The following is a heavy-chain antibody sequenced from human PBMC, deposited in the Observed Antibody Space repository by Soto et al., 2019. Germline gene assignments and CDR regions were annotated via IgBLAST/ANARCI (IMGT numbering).Heavy chain of an antibody. CDR3: ARVAPIAAADGMDG. J-gene: IGHJ6*02. D-gene: IGHD6-13*01. CDR1: GYSISSGYY. CDR2: IYHSGST. V-gene: IGHV4-38-2*01. Sequence: PSETLSLTCAVSGYSISSGYYWGWIRQSPGKGLEWIGSIYHSGSTYYNPSLKSRVIISVDTSKNQFSLKLSSVTAADTAVYYCARVAPIAAADGMDGWDQGTTVTVSS.